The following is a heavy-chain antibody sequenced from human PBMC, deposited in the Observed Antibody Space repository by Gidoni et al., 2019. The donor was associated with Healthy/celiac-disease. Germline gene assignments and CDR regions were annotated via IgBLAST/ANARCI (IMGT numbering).Heavy chain of an antibody. D-gene: IGHD5-18*01. V-gene: IGHV1-69*04. CDR3: ARRGYSYVSDY. CDR1: GGTFSSYA. Sequence: QVQLVQSGAEVKKPGSSVKVSCTASGGTFSSYAISWVRQAPGQGLEWMGRIIPILGIANYAQKFQGRVTITADKSTSTAYMELSSLRSEDTAVYYCARRGYSYVSDYWGQGTLVTVSS. CDR2: IIPILGIA. J-gene: IGHJ4*02.